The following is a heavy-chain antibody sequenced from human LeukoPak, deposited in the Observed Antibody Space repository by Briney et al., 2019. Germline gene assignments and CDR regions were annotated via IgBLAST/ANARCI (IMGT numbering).Heavy chain of an antibody. D-gene: IGHD6-13*01. V-gene: IGHV3-23*01. CDR3: ARANGYSSSWYAY. CDR2: ISGSGGST. Sequence: GGSLRLSCAASGFTFSSYTMRWVRQAPGKGLEWVSAISGSGGSTYYTDSVKGRFTISRDNSKNTLYLQMNSLRAEDTALYYCARANGYSSSWYAYWGRGTLVTVSS. J-gene: IGHJ4*02. CDR1: GFTFSSYT.